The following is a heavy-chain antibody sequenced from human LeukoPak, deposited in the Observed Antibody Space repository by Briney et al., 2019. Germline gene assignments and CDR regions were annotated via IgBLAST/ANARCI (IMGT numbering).Heavy chain of an antibody. Sequence: PGGSLRLSCAVSGFSFSSYWMHWVRQAPGKGLVWVSRINSDGSSTNYADSVKGRFAISRDNAKNTLYLQMNSLRAEDTAVYYCTRLLYYYDSSVYHDYFDYWGQGTLVTVSS. D-gene: IGHD3-22*01. CDR1: GFSFSSYW. J-gene: IGHJ4*02. CDR3: TRLLYYYDSSVYHDYFDY. CDR2: INSDGSST. V-gene: IGHV3-74*01.